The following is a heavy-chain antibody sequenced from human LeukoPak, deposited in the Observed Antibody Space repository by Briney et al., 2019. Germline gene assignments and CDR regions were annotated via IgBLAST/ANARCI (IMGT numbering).Heavy chain of an antibody. D-gene: IGHD4-17*01. V-gene: IGHV3-30*16. J-gene: IGHJ4*02. Sequence: GRPLRLSCAASGFTFSIYAMHWVRQAPGKGLEWVAVISYDGSNKYYADSVKGRFTISRDNSKNTLYLQMNSLRAEDTAVYYCARSDGDHYFDYWGQGTLVTVSS. CDR2: ISYDGSNK. CDR1: GFTFSIYA. CDR3: ARSDGDHYFDY.